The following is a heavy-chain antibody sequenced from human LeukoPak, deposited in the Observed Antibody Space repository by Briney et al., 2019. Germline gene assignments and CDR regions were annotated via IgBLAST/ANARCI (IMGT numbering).Heavy chain of an antibody. CDR1: GGSISSYY. Sequence: SETLSLTCTVSGGSISSYYWSWIRQPPGKGLEWIGYIYYSGSTNYNPSLKSRVTISVDTSKNQFSLKLSSVTAADTAVYYCARVLLTGGGSTAWELANHDAFDIWGQGTMVTVSS. CDR3: ARVLLTGGGSTAWELANHDAFDI. D-gene: IGHD1-26*01. CDR2: IYYSGST. J-gene: IGHJ3*02. V-gene: IGHV4-59*01.